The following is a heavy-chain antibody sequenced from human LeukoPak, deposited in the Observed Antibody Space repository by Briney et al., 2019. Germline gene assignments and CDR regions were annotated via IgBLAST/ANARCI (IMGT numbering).Heavy chain of an antibody. J-gene: IGHJ4*02. V-gene: IGHV4-39*01. CDR1: GGSISSSSYY. CDR2: IYYSGST. Sequence: SETLSLTCTVSGGSISSSSYYWGWIRQPPGKGLEWIGSIYYSGSTYYNPSLKSRVTISVDTSKNQFSLKLSSVTAADTAVYYCAAVSYYFDYWGQGTLVAVSS. CDR3: AAVSYYFDY. D-gene: IGHD6-6*01.